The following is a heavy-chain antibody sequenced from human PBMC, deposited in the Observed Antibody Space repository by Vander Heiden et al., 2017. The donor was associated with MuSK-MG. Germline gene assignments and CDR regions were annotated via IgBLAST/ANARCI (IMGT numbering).Heavy chain of an antibody. J-gene: IGHJ4*02. CDR3: AKDIGGGATMGAPRFDY. CDR2: ISWDGGST. V-gene: IGHV3-43D*03. CDR1: GFTFDDSA. D-gene: IGHD1-26*01. Sequence: EVQLVESGGVVVQPGGSLSLSCASSGFTFDDSAMHWVRQAPGKGLEWVSLISWDGGSTYYADSVKGRFTIYRDNSKNSLYLQMNSLRAEDTALYYCAKDIGGGATMGAPRFDYWGQGTLVTVSS.